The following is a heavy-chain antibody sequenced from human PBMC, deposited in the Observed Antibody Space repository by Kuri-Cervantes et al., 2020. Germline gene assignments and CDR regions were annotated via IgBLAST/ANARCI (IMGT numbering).Heavy chain of an antibody. CDR1: GFPIITSVRY. CDR3: ATLVTAVCGSYYNYYGMDV. J-gene: IGHJ6*02. Sequence: LRFSFSVSGFPIITSVRYWCWIRQPPGKGLEWIGSIFQSGSTNYNPSLKSRVSMSVDTSKNQFALKLTSVTAADTAIYYCATLVTAVCGSYYNYYGMDVWGQGTTVTVSS. V-gene: IGHV4-38-2*01. CDR2: IFQSGST. D-gene: IGHD5-18*01.